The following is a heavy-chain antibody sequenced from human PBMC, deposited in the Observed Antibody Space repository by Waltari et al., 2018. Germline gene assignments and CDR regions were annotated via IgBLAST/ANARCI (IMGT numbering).Heavy chain of an antibody. J-gene: IGHJ4*02. CDR2: IYYSGST. Sequence: QVQLQESGPGLVKPSQTLSLTCTVSGGSISSGGYYWSWIRQHPGKGLEWIGYIYYSGSTYYNPSLKSRVTISVDTSKNQFSLNLSSVTAADTAVYYCARQDCSGGSCYEDYWGQGTLVTVSS. D-gene: IGHD2-15*01. CDR3: ARQDCSGGSCYEDY. V-gene: IGHV4-31*03. CDR1: GGSISSGGYY.